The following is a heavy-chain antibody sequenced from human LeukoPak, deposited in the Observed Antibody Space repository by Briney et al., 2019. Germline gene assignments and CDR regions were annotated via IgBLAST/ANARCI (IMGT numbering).Heavy chain of an antibody. D-gene: IGHD6-13*01. CDR3: AKDETHGVSFSFSFDI. CDR2: INTDGSR. V-gene: IGHV3-74*01. CDR1: GFTFSTYW. J-gene: IGHJ3*02. Sequence: PGGSLRLSCAASGFTFSTYWMHWVRQAPGKGLVWVSRINTDGSRTDSVEGRFTISRDNAKNTLYLQMNSLRAEDTAVYYCAKDETHGVSFSFSFDIWGQGTMVTVSS.